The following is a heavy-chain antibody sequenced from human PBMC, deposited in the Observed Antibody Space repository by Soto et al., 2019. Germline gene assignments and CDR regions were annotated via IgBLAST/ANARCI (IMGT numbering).Heavy chain of an antibody. J-gene: IGHJ4*02. Sequence: QVQLVQSGAEVKKPGASVKVSCEASGYTFTSYGISWVRQAPGQGLEWMGWISAYNGNTNYAQKLQGRVTMTTDTSTSTAYMELRSLRSDDTAVYYCARDLGEYYYDSSGPFDYWGQGTLVTVSS. D-gene: IGHD3-22*01. V-gene: IGHV1-18*01. CDR2: ISAYNGNT. CDR1: GYTFTSYG. CDR3: ARDLGEYYYDSSGPFDY.